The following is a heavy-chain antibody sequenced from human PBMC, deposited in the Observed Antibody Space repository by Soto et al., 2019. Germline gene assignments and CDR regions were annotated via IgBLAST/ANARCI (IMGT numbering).Heavy chain of an antibody. D-gene: IGHD3-22*01. CDR2: NIPIFGTA. J-gene: IGHJ3*02. Sequence: SVKVSCKASGGTFSSYTISWVRQAPGQGLEWMGGNIPIFGTANYAQKFQGRVTITADESTSTAYMDLSSLISEDTAVYYCARVLDYYDSSGYYFFAFDIWGQGTMVTVSS. CDR1: GGTFSSYT. V-gene: IGHV1-69*13. CDR3: ARVLDYYDSSGYYFFAFDI.